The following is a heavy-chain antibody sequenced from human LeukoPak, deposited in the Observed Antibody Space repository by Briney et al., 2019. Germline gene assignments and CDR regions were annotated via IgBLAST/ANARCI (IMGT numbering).Heavy chain of an antibody. CDR1: GGTFSSYA. Sequence: ASVKVSCKASGGTFSSYAISWVRQAPGEGLEWVGGIIPIFGTANYAQKFQGRVTVTADKSTSTAYMELSSLRSEDTAVYYCARDTQLRYCSGGSCYPHRAHDWFDPWGQGTLVTVSS. CDR3: ARDTQLRYCSGGSCYPHRAHDWFDP. CDR2: IIPIFGTA. V-gene: IGHV1-69*06. D-gene: IGHD2-15*01. J-gene: IGHJ5*02.